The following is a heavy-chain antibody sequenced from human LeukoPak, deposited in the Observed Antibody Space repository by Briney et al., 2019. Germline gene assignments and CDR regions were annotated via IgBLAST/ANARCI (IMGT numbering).Heavy chain of an antibody. Sequence: ASVKVSCKASGYTFTSYGISWVRQAPGQGLEWMGWTSAYNGNTNYAQKLQGRVTMTTDTSTSTAYMELRSLRSDDTAVYYCARDLVNDGDYMGWFDPWGQGTLVTVSS. CDR3: ARDLVNDGDYMGWFDP. CDR2: TSAYNGNT. J-gene: IGHJ5*02. V-gene: IGHV1-18*01. D-gene: IGHD4-17*01. CDR1: GYTFTSYG.